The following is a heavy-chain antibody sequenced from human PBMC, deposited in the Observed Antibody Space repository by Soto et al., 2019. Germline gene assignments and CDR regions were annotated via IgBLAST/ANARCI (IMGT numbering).Heavy chain of an antibody. D-gene: IGHD5-18*01. V-gene: IGHV3-30*19. Sequence: QAQLVESGGGVVQPGRSLRLSCAASGFAFSSYGMQWVRQAPGTGLEWVAVISYDGSLQHYADSVKGRFTISRDNSKNMVLLQMSSLRAEDTAVYYCVSDRGYGHASVPYSWGQGTLVSVFS. J-gene: IGHJ4*02. CDR1: GFAFSSYG. CDR2: ISYDGSLQ. CDR3: VSDRGYGHASVPYS.